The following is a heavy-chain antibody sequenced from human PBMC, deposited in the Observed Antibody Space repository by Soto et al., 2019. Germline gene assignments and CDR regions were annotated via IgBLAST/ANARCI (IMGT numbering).Heavy chain of an antibody. J-gene: IGHJ4*02. Sequence: PSETLSLTCTVSGGSISSYYWSWIRQPPGKGLEWIGYIYYSGSTNYNPSLKSRVTVSVDTSKNQFSLKLSSVTAADTAVYYCARVRRYCSGGSCYGGGIMYYFDYWGQGTLVTVSS. D-gene: IGHD2-15*01. CDR1: GGSISSYY. CDR3: ARVRRYCSGGSCYGGGIMYYFDY. CDR2: IYYSGST. V-gene: IGHV4-59*01.